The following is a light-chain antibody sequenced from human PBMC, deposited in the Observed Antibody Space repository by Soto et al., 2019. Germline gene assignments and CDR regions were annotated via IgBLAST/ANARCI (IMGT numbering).Light chain of an antibody. V-gene: IGKV3-11*01. Sequence: EIVLTQSPATLSLSPGERATLSCRASQSVGSYLAWYQQKPGQAPRLLIYDVSNRATGIPARFSGSGSVTDVNLTISRLEPEDFAVYYCQHRDNWPLACGGGTAVEIK. CDR1: QSVGSY. CDR3: QHRDNWPLA. CDR2: DVS. J-gene: IGKJ4*01.